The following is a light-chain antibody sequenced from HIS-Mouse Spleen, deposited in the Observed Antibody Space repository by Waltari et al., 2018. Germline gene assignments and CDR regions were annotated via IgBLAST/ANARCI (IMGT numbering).Light chain of an antibody. V-gene: IGLV2-11*01. CDR2: AVS. J-gene: IGLJ3*02. CDR3: CSYAGSYTLV. CDR1: SSYVGGYNY. Sequence: QSALTQPRSVSGSPGQSVPISCTGTSSYVGGYNYVSWYQQHPGKAPKLMIYAVSKRPSGVPDRFSGSKSGNTASLTISGLQAEDEADYYCCSYAGSYTLVFGGGTKLTVL.